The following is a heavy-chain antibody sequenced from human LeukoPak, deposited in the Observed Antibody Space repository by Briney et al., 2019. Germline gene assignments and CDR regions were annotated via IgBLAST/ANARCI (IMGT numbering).Heavy chain of an antibody. J-gene: IGHJ4*02. Sequence: QPGGSLRLSCAASGSTFSSYWMSWVRQAPGKGLEWVANIKQDGSEKYYVDSVKGRFTISRDNAKNSLYLQMNSLRAEDTAVYYCARGSYDFWSGYFGYWGQGTLVTVSS. CDR3: ARGSYDFWSGYFGY. V-gene: IGHV3-7*01. CDR1: GSTFSSYW. D-gene: IGHD3-3*01. CDR2: IKQDGSEK.